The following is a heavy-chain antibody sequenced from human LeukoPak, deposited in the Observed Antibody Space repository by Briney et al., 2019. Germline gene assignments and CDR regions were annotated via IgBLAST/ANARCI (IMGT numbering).Heavy chain of an antibody. D-gene: IGHD2-2*01. CDR3: ARKLGYCSSTSCYAPFDY. CDR2: IIPIFGTA. V-gene: IGHV1-69*05. CDR1: GGTFSSYA. Sequence: SVKVSCKASGGTFSSYAISWVRQAPGQGLEWMGGIIPIFGTANYAQKFQGRVTITTDESTSTAFMELSSLRSEDTAVYYCARKLGYCSSTSCYAPFDYWGQGTLVTVSS. J-gene: IGHJ4*02.